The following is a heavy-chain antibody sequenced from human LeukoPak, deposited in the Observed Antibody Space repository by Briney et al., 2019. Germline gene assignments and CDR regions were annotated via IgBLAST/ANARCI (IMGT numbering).Heavy chain of an antibody. Sequence: GGSLRLSCAASGFTFSSYAMHWVRQAPGKGLEYVSAISSNGGSTYYANSVKGRFTISRDNSKNTLYLQMGSLRAEDMAVYYCARDTWEGKGPLSPLQYSSGWYGNGALDYWGQGTLVTVSS. CDR3: ARDTWEGKGPLSPLQYSSGWYGNGALDY. V-gene: IGHV3-64*01. CDR2: ISSNGGST. D-gene: IGHD6-19*01. CDR1: GFTFSSYA. J-gene: IGHJ4*02.